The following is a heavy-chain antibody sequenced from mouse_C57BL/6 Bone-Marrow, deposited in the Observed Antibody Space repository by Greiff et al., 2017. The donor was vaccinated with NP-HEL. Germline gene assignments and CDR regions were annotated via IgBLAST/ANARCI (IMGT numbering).Heavy chain of an antibody. V-gene: IGHV1-50*01. CDR1: GYTFTTYW. D-gene: IGHD1-1*01. CDR2: IDPSDSST. CDR3: ARKAYYGRSYEFAY. Sequence: QVQLQQPGAELVKPGASVKLSCKASGYTFTTYWMQWVKQRPGPGLEWIGEIDPSDSSTNSHQKFKGKATLTVDTSSSTANMQLSSLTSEDSAVYYCARKAYYGRSYEFAYWGQGTLVTVSA. J-gene: IGHJ3*01.